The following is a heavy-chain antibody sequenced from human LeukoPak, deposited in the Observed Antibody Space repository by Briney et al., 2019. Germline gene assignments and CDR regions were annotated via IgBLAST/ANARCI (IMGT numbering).Heavy chain of an antibody. CDR2: ISSSSSYI. V-gene: IGHV3-21*01. J-gene: IGHJ4*02. Sequence: PGGSLRLSCAASGFTFSSYSMNWVRQAPGKGLEWVSSISSSSSYIYYADSVKGRFTSTRDNAKNSLYLQMNSRRAEDTAVYYCARDGYSYGTSIDYWGQGTLVTVSS. CDR3: ARDGYSYGTSIDY. CDR1: GFTFSSYS. D-gene: IGHD5-18*01.